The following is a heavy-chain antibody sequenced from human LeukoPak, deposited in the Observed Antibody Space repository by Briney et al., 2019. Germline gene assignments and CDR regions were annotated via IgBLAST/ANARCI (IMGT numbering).Heavy chain of an antibody. V-gene: IGHV4-59*08. Sequence: PSETLSLTGTGSGGSISDYYWSWIRQPPGKGREGIGYIYYSGSTNYNPSLKSRVTISVDTSKNQFSLKLSSVTAADTAVYYCARRMATIHAFDIWGQGTMVTVSS. CDR1: GGSISDYY. J-gene: IGHJ3*02. CDR3: ARRMATIHAFDI. CDR2: IYYSGST. D-gene: IGHD5-12*01.